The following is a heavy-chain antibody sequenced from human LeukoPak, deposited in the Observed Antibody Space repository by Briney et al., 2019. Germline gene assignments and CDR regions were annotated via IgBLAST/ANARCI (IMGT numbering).Heavy chain of an antibody. J-gene: IGHJ4*02. CDR3: ARGYYYGSGSYYGNSIDY. CDR2: IYYSGST. Sequence: PSETLSLTCTVSGGSISSSTYYWGWIRQPPGKGLEWTGYIYYSGSTNYNPSLKSRVTISVDTSKNQFSLKLSSVTAADTAVYYCARGYYYGSGSYYGNSIDYWGQGTLVTVSS. CDR1: GGSISSSTYY. D-gene: IGHD3-10*01. V-gene: IGHV4-61*05.